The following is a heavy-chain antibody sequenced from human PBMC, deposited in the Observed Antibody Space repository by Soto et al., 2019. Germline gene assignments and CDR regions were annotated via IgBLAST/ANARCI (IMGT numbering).Heavy chain of an antibody. CDR2: IWFDGSDK. CDR3: ARLYCSAASCYSVGAFDI. J-gene: IGHJ3*02. Sequence: QVQLVESGGGVVQPGRSLRLSCAASGFTFSTYGMHWVRQAPGKGLEWVALIWFDGSDKYYTESVKGRFTISRDNSRSTVDLQMISLRAEDTAVYYCARLYCSAASCYSVGAFDIRGQGTMVTVTS. D-gene: IGHD2-2*01. V-gene: IGHV3-33*01. CDR1: GFTFSTYG.